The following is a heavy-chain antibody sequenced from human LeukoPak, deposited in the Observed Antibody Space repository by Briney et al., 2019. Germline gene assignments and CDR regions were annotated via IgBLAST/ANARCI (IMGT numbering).Heavy chain of an antibody. D-gene: IGHD2-2*02. V-gene: IGHV1-69*13. Sequence: SVKVSCKASGGTFSSYAISWVRQAPGQGLEWMGGIIPIFGTANYAQKFQGRVTITADESTSTAYMELSSLRSEDTAVYYCARALVVVPAAIKTKKYYYYMDVWGKGTTVTISS. J-gene: IGHJ6*03. CDR3: ARALVVVPAAIKTKKYYYYMDV. CDR1: GGTFSSYA. CDR2: IIPIFGTA.